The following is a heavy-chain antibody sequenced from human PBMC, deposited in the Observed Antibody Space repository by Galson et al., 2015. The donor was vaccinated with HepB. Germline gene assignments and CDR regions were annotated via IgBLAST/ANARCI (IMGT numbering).Heavy chain of an antibody. V-gene: IGHV1-69*02. D-gene: IGHD3-22*01. CDR1: GGTFSSYT. CDR3: ASRGYYLTYYFDY. J-gene: IGHJ4*02. CDR2: IIPILGIA. Sequence: SVKVSCKASGGTFSSYTISWVRQAPGPGLEWMGRIIPILGIANYAQKFQGRVTITADKSTSTAYMELSSLRSEDTAVYYCASRGYYLTYYFDYWGQGTLVTVSS.